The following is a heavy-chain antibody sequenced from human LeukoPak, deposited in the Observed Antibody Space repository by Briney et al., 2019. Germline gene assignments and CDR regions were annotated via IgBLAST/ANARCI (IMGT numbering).Heavy chain of an antibody. D-gene: IGHD1-26*01. CDR2: INWNGGST. CDR3: ARDLLGAIDY. Sequence: GGSLRLSCAASEFSVGSNYMTWVRQAPGKGLEWVSGINWNGGSTGYADSVKGRFTISRDNAKNTLYLQMNSLRAEDTAVYYCARDLLGAIDYWGQGTLVTVSS. V-gene: IGHV3-20*04. J-gene: IGHJ4*02. CDR1: EFSVGSNY.